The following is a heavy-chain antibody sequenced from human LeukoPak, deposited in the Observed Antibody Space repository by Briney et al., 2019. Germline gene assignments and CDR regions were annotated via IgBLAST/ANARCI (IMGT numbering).Heavy chain of an antibody. J-gene: IGHJ5*02. D-gene: IGHD5-24*01. CDR2: ISGSTSTT. Sequence: GGSLRLSCAASGFTFNNYAMSWVRQAPGKGLEWVSAISGSTSTTFYTDSVKGRFTISKDNSRNTLYLQMNSLRAEDTALYYCVKDSRHAPAWGQGTLVTVSS. V-gene: IGHV3-23*01. CDR1: GFTFNNYA. CDR3: VKDSRHAPA.